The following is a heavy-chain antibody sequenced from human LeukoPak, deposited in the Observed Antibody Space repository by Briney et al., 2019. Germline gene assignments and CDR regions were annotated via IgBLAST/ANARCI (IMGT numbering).Heavy chain of an antibody. CDR1: GFTFTDHD. CDR3: VREGEGPLSKDFDY. V-gene: IGHV1-2*02. D-gene: IGHD2/OR15-2a*01. Sequence: GASMKVSCKSSGFTFTDHDIHWVRQGPGQGLEWMGYIGPHSTFTSSPQEFQGRVTMTRDASMSTAYMELTRLTSDDTAVYYCVREGEGPLSKDFDYWGQGTLVTVSS. J-gene: IGHJ4*02. CDR2: IGPHSTFT.